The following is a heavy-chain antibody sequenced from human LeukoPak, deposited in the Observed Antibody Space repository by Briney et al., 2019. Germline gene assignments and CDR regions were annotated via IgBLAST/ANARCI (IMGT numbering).Heavy chain of an antibody. Sequence: SETLSLTCTVSGGSISSGSYYWSWIRQPPGKGLEWIGEINHSGSTNYNPSLKSRVTISVDTSKNQFSLKLSSVTAADTAVYYCARVGGSYYYYYYMDVWGKGTTVTVSS. J-gene: IGHJ6*03. D-gene: IGHD3-16*01. CDR3: ARVGGSYYYYYYMDV. CDR2: INHSGST. V-gene: IGHV4-39*07. CDR1: GGSISSGSYY.